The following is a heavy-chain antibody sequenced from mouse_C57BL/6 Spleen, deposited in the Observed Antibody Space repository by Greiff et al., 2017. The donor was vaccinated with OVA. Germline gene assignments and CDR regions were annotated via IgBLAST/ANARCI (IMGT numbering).Heavy chain of an antibody. Sequence: ESGPGLVKPSQSLSLTCSVTGYSITSGYYWNWIRQFPGNKLEWMGYISYDGSNNYNPSLKNRISITRDTSKNQFFLKLNSVTTEDTATYYCARDEYEAYWGQESLVTVSA. J-gene: IGHJ3*01. CDR2: ISYDGSN. D-gene: IGHD2-4*01. CDR1: GYSITSGYY. CDR3: ARDEYEAY. V-gene: IGHV3-6*01.